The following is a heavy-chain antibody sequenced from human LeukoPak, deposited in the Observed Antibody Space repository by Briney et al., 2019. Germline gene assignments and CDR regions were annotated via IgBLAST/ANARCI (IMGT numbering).Heavy chain of an antibody. Sequence: GGSLRLSCAASGFTFRNYVMSWVRQAPGRGLEWVSTISGGGGSTYYADSVKGRFTISRDNSKTTLYLQMNSLRAEDTAVFYCAKEYNWNYEYWGQGTLVTVSS. CDR2: ISGGGGST. J-gene: IGHJ4*02. D-gene: IGHD1-7*01. V-gene: IGHV3-23*01. CDR3: AKEYNWNYEY. CDR1: GFTFRNYV.